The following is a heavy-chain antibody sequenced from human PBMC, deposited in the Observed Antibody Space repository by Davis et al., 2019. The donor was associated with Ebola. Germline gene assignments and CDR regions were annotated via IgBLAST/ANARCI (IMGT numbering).Heavy chain of an antibody. CDR3: ARGDYYGSGSYYRTHYYYYGMDV. D-gene: IGHD3-10*01. J-gene: IGHJ6*02. CDR1: GYTFTSYD. CDR2: MNPNSGNT. Sequence: ASVKVSCKASGYTFTSYDINWVRQATGQGLEWMGWMNPNSGNTGYAQKFQGRVTMTRNTSISTAYMELSSLRSEDTAVYYCARGDYYGSGSYYRTHYYYYGMDVWGQGTTVTVSS. V-gene: IGHV1-8*01.